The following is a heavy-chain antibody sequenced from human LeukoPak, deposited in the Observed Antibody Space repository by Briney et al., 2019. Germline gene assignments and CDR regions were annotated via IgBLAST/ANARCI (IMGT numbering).Heavy chain of an antibody. D-gene: IGHD6-6*01. J-gene: IGHJ4*02. CDR3: AREYSSSEGYFDY. CDR2: INHSGST. V-gene: IGHV4-34*01. CDR1: GGSFSGYC. Sequence: SETLSLTCAVYGGSFSGYCWSWIRQPPGKGLEWIGEINHSGSTNYNPSLKSRVTISVDTSKNQFSLKLSSVTAADTAVYYCAREYSSSEGYFDYWGQGTLVTVSS.